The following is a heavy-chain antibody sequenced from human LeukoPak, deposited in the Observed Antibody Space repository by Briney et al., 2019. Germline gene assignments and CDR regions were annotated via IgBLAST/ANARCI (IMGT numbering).Heavy chain of an antibody. J-gene: IGHJ4*02. V-gene: IGHV4-39*07. CDR3: ARSGTASTLDY. CDR1: GGSISSSSYD. Sequence: SETXSXXCTVSGGSISSSSYDWGWIRQPPGXGREWIGSIYYSGSTYYNPSLKSRVTISVDASKNQFSLKLSSVTAADTAVYYCARSGTASTLDYWGQGTLVTVSS. D-gene: IGHD1-1*01. CDR2: IYYSGST.